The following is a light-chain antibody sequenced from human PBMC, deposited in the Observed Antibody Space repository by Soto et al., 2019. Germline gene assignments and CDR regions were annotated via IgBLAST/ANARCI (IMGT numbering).Light chain of an antibody. CDR1: QSVSSW. V-gene: IGKV1-5*01. CDR2: DVS. J-gene: IGKJ1*01. Sequence: DIQMTQSPSTLPASVGDRVTITCRASQSVSSWLAWYQQKPGKAPYLLISDVSSLERGVPSRFSGSGSGTEFTLTISSMQPDDFATFYCQQYNGYCRTFGQGTKVDIK. CDR3: QQYNGYCRT.